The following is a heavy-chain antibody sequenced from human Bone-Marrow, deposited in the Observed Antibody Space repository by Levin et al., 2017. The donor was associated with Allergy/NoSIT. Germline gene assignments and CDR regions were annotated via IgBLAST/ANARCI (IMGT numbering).Heavy chain of an antibody. J-gene: IGHJ4*02. CDR1: GGSISAYY. CDR3: ATTMNRGDNFDA. CDR2: VYHSGST. V-gene: IGHV4-59*01. D-gene: IGHD3-10*01. Sequence: SQTLSLTCTVSGGSISAYYWSWIRHSPGKGLEWIGHVYHSGSTNYNPSLKSRVTISADTSKNQFFLNLRSVTAADTAVYYCATTMNRGDNFDAWGQGAVVTVAA.